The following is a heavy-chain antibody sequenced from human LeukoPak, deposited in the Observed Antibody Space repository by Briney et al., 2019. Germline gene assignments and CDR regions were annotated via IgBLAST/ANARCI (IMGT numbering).Heavy chain of an antibody. CDR2: INPKSGGA. V-gene: IGHV1-2*02. CDR3: ARSAAGTTDRPYGMDV. Sequence: ASVKVSCKASGYTFSDYFMHWVRQAPGQGLEWVGWINPKSGGANSAQKFQGRVTMNRDTSISTGYMELSSLRSDDTAVYYCARSAAGTTDRPYGMDVWGQGTTVTVSS. CDR1: GYTFSDYF. J-gene: IGHJ6*02. D-gene: IGHD6-13*01.